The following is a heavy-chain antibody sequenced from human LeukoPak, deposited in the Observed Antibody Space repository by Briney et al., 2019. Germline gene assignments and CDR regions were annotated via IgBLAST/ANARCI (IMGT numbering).Heavy chain of an antibody. D-gene: IGHD4-17*01. J-gene: IGHJ5*02. Sequence: GGSLRLSCAASGFTFSSYWMHWVRQTPGKGLGWVSRINTDGSSTTYADSVKGRFTISRDNAKNTLYLQMNSLRAEDTAVYYCARGVNGDSRFDPWGQGTLVTVSS. CDR1: GFTFSSYW. CDR3: ARGVNGDSRFDP. CDR2: INTDGSST. V-gene: IGHV3-74*01.